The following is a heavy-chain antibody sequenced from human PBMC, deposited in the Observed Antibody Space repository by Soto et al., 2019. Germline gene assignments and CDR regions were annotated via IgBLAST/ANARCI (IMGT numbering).Heavy chain of an antibody. CDR3: ARTPPSWELLTGFDY. CDR2: ISSSSSYI. CDR1: GFTFSSYS. V-gene: IGHV3-21*01. J-gene: IGHJ4*02. D-gene: IGHD1-26*01. Sequence: GGSLRLSCAASGFTFSSYSMNWVRQAPGKGLEWVSSISSSSSYIYYADSVKGRFTISRDNAKNSLYLQMNSLRAEDTAVYYCARTPPSWELLTGFDYWGQGTLVTVSS.